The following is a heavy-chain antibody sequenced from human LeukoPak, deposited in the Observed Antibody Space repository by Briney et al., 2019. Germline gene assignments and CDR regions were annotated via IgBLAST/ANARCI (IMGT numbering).Heavy chain of an antibody. CDR2: IYYSGST. D-gene: IGHD6-25*01. V-gene: IGHV4-59*01. CDR3: ARGKQRSDHFDY. J-gene: IGHJ4*02. Sequence: PSETLSLTCTVSGGSISSYYWSWIRQPPGKGLEWIGYIYYSGSTDYNPSLKSRVTISVDTSKNQFSLKLSSVTAADTAVYYCARGKQRSDHFDYWGQGTLVNVSS. CDR1: GGSISSYY.